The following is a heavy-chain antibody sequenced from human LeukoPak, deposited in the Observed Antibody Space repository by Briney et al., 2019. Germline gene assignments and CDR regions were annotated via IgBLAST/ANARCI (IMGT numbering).Heavy chain of an antibody. CDR2: ISSSSSYI. J-gene: IGHJ3*02. V-gene: IGHV3-21*01. Sequence: PGGSLRLSCAASGFTFSSNSMNWVRQAPGKGLEWVSSISSSSSYIYYADSVKGRFTISRDNAKNSLYLQMNSLRAEDTAVYYCARGVTTVTAGDAFDIWGQGTMVTVSS. D-gene: IGHD4-17*01. CDR1: GFTFSSNS. CDR3: ARGVTTVTAGDAFDI.